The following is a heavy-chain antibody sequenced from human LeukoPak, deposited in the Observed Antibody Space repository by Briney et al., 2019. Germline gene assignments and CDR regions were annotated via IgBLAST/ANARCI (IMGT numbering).Heavy chain of an antibody. Sequence: ASETLSLTCTVSGGSISSGGYYWSWIRQHPGKGLEWIGYIYYSGSTYYNPSLKSRVTISVDTSKNQFSLKLSSVTAADTAVYYCAREVTMVRGGAHFDYWGQGTLVTVSS. CDR1: GGSISSGGYY. CDR3: AREVTMVRGGAHFDY. V-gene: IGHV4-31*03. CDR2: IYYSGST. D-gene: IGHD3-10*01. J-gene: IGHJ4*02.